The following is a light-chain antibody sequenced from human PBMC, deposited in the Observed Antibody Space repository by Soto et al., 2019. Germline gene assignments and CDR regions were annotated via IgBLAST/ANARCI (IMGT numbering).Light chain of an antibody. V-gene: IGLV2-14*03. CDR2: DVA. CDR1: SSDVGGSNF. J-gene: IGLJ1*01. Sequence: QSVLTQPASVSDSPGQSITISCTGTSSDVGGSNFVSWYQQHPGKPPKLIIYDVANRPSGVSNRFSGSKSGSTASLIISRLQTEDEADYYCVSYTSRTTYVLGTGTKVTV. CDR3: VSYTSRTTYV.